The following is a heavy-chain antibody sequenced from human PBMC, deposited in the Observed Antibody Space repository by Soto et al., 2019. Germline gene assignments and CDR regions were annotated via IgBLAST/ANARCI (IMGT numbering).Heavy chain of an antibody. CDR3: AKLERLRWKSLDP. D-gene: IGHD4-17*01. Sequence: RLPYTAAGFPYSNHGMHWIRPAPGKGLEWVAVISYDGSNKYYADSVKGRFTISRDNSKNTLYLQMNSLRAEDTAVDYCAKLERLRWKSLDPWGQGPLVTVSS. J-gene: IGHJ5*01. V-gene: IGHV3-30*18. CDR2: ISYDGSNK. CDR1: GFPYSNHG.